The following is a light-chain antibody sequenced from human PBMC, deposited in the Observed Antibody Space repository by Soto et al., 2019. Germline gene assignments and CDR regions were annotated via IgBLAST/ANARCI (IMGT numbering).Light chain of an antibody. Sequence: IPVTQSPSTVSAYVGDRVNITCRASQGISSWLAWYQQKPGKAPKLLIYAASSLQSGVPSRFTGSGSGTDFTLTISGLQPADFATYYCQQLNSYPFTFGQGTRLEI. CDR1: QGISSW. J-gene: IGKJ5*01. CDR3: QQLNSYPFT. CDR2: AAS. V-gene: IGKV1-12*02.